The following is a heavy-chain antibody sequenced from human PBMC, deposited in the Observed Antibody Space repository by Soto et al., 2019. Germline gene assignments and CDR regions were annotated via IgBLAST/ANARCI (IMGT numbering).Heavy chain of an antibody. J-gene: IGHJ4*02. Sequence: ASVKVSCKASGYTFTSYYMRWVRQAPGQGLEWMGIINPSGGSTSYAQKFQGRVTMTRDTSTSTVYMELSSLRSEDTAVYYCARDAPYYDILTGYYLRNHFDYWGQGTLVTVSS. CDR1: GYTFTSYY. CDR3: ARDAPYYDILTGYYLRNHFDY. V-gene: IGHV1-46*01. D-gene: IGHD3-9*01. CDR2: INPSGGST.